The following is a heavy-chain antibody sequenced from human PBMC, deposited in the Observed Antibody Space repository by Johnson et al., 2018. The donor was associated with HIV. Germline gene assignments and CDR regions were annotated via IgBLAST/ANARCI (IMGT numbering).Heavy chain of an antibody. CDR1: GFTFSSYA. D-gene: IGHD1-26*01. J-gene: IGHJ3*02. V-gene: IGHV3-30*04. CDR3: ARDRGYLDAFDI. CDR2: IRYDGSNK. Sequence: QVQLVESGGGVVQPGRSLRLSCAASGFTFSSYAMHWVRQAPGKGLEWVAVIRYDGSNKYYADSVKGRFTISRDNSKNTLYLQMNSLRAEDTAVFYCARDRGYLDAFDIWGQGTMVTVSS.